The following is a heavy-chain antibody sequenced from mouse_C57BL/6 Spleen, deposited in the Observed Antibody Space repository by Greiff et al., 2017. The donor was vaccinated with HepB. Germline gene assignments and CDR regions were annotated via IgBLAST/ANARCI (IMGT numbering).Heavy chain of an antibody. CDR3: ARLDTTVYFDY. J-gene: IGHJ2*01. D-gene: IGHD1-1*01. CDR1: GFNIKDYY. CDR2: IDPEDGET. Sequence: DVQLVESGAELVKPGASVKLSCTASGFNIKDYYMHWVKQRTEQGLEWIGRIDPEDGETKYDPKFQGKATITADTSSNTAYLQLSSLTSEDTSVYYCARLDTTVYFDYWGQGTTLTVAS. V-gene: IGHV14-2*01.